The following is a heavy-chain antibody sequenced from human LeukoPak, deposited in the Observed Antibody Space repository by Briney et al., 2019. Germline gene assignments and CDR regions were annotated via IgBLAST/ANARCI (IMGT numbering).Heavy chain of an antibody. D-gene: IGHD5/OR15-5a*01. CDR1: GFTFSNEW. Sequence: GGSLRLSCKASGFTFSNEWMIWVRQAPGKGLEWVANINQGGNQKYSVDSVRGRFTISKDNAENLLYLQMSSLRVEDTAVYYCARGLGKGTVDLWGQGTLVTVS. V-gene: IGHV3-7*01. CDR3: ARGLGKGTVDL. J-gene: IGHJ4*02. CDR2: INQGGNQK.